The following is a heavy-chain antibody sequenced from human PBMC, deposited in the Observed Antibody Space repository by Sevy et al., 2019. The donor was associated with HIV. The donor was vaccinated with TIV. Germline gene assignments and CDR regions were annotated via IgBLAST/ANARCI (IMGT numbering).Heavy chain of an antibody. CDR3: ARDHPSTAPFDY. CDR1: GFTFSNFW. J-gene: IGHJ4*02. D-gene: IGHD2-21*02. CDR2: IKQDGSEN. V-gene: IGHV3-7*03. Sequence: GGSLRLSCAASGFTFSNFWMSWVRQAPGKGLEFVANIKQDGSENFYADSMKGRFTISRDNAKNSLFLQMNNLRVEETAFYYCARDHPSTAPFDYWGQGTLVTVSS.